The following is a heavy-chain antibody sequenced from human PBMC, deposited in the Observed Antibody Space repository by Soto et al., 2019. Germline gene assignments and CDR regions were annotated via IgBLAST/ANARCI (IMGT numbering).Heavy chain of an antibody. D-gene: IGHD5-12*01. CDR2: ISGSGGST. J-gene: IGHJ4*02. CDR1: GFTFSSYA. V-gene: IGHV3-23*01. CDR3: AKDRERGYSGYDPSDYFDY. Sequence: GGSLRLSCAASGFTFSSYAMSWVRQAPGKGLEWVSAISGSGGSTYYADSVKGRFTISRDNSKNTLYLHMNSLRAEDTAVYYCAKDRERGYSGYDPSDYFDYWGQGTLVTVSS.